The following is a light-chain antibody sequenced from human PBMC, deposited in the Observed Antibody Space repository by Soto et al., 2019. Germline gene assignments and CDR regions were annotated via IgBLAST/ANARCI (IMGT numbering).Light chain of an antibody. J-gene: IGLJ1*01. V-gene: IGLV2-14*01. Sequence: QSVLTQPASVSGSPGQSITISCTGTSSDVGGYNYVSWYQQHPVKAPKLMIYDVTNRPSGVSDRFSGSKSGNTASLTISGLQAEDEAYYYCSSYTSSSTPYVFATGTKVTV. CDR3: SSYTSSSTPYV. CDR2: DVT. CDR1: SSDVGGYNY.